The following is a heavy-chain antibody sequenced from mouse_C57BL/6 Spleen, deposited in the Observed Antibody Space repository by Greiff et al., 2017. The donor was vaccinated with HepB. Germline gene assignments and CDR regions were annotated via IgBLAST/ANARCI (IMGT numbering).Heavy chain of an antibody. CDR2: IWRGGST. J-gene: IGHJ4*01. CDR3: AKCSACYINSFYYAMDY. V-gene: IGHV2-5*01. Sequence: QVQLQQSGPGLVQPSQSLSITCTVSGFSLTSYGVHWVRQSPGKGLEWLGVIWRGGSTDYNAAFMSRLSITKDNSKSQVFFKMNSLQADDTAIYYCAKCSACYINSFYYAMDYWGQGTSVPVSS. D-gene: IGHD2-5*01. CDR1: GFSLTSYG.